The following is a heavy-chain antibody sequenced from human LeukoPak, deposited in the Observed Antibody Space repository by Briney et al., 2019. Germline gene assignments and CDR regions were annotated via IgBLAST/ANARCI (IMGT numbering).Heavy chain of an antibody. Sequence: SVKVSCKASGGTLSSYTISWVRQAPGQGLEWMGGIIPIFGTANYAQKFQGRVTITADESTSTAYMELSSLRSEDTAVYYCARGNDGSGSPSYYFYYMDVWGKGTTVTISS. V-gene: IGHV1-69*13. CDR2: IIPIFGTA. CDR3: ARGNDGSGSPSYYFYYMDV. D-gene: IGHD3-10*01. CDR1: GGTLSSYT. J-gene: IGHJ6*03.